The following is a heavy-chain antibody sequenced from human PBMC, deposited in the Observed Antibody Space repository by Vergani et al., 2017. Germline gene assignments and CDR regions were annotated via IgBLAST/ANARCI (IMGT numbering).Heavy chain of an antibody. CDR2: ISGSSNTI. Sequence: EVQLVESGGGLVQPGGSLRLSCEVSGFTFSSYSMNWVRQAPGKGLEWISYISGSSNTIYYADSVKGRFTISRDNAKSSLYLQMNSLRDEDTAVYYCARAPDYYYDTSRGFGYWGQGTLVTVSS. J-gene: IGHJ4*02. CDR3: ARAPDYYYDTSRGFGY. V-gene: IGHV3-48*02. D-gene: IGHD3-22*01. CDR1: GFTFSSYS.